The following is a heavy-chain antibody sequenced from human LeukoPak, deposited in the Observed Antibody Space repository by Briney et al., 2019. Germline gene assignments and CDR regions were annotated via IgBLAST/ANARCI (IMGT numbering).Heavy chain of an antibody. D-gene: IGHD3-9*01. J-gene: IGHJ4*02. Sequence: GGSLRLSCAASGFTFSNYHMSWIRQAPGKGLEWVSYISSSGSTIYYADSVKGRFTISRDNAKNSLHLQMNSLRAEDTAVYYCAREGPTYDILTGYPRGGLSGYFDYWGQGTLVTVSS. CDR2: ISSSGSTI. CDR1: GFTFSNYH. CDR3: AREGPTYDILTGYPRGGLSGYFDY. V-gene: IGHV3-11*01.